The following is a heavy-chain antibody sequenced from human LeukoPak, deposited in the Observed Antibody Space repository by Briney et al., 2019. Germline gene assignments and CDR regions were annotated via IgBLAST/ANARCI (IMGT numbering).Heavy chain of an antibody. CDR2: IWFDGTKA. CDR1: GFTFRNAG. Sequence: PGRSLRLSCAASGFTFRNAGMRWVRQAPGTGLEWVAFIWFDGTKAYYADSVKGRFTISRDNFNNTVYLHMNSLRGEDTALYYCARDRNNNFFDYCGQGTLVTVSS. CDR3: ARDRNNNFFDY. J-gene: IGHJ4*02. V-gene: IGHV3-33*01. D-gene: IGHD1/OR15-1a*01.